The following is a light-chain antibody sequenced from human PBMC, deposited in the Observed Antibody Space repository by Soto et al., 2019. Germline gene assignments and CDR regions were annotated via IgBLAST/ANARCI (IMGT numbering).Light chain of an antibody. V-gene: IGLV1-40*01. J-gene: IGLJ2*01. CDR2: GNN. Sequence: VLTQPPSVSGAPGQRVTISCTGSSSNIGAGYYVHWYQQLPGTAPKLLIYGNNNRPSGVPDRFSGSKSGTSASLAITGRQAEDEADYYCQSYDSSLSGVLVFGGGTKLTVL. CDR1: SSNIGAGYY. CDR3: QSYDSSLSGVLV.